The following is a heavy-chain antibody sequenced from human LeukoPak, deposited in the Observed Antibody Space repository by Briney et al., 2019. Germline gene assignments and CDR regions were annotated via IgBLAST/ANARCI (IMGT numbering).Heavy chain of an antibody. Sequence: SETLSLTCTVSGASITSFHWTWIRQPAGKGLEWIGRIYTSGSTNYNPSLKSRVTMSVDTSKNQFSLKLSSVTAADTAVYYCARGGAPVAGLHFDYWGQGTLVTVSS. CDR1: GASITSFH. J-gene: IGHJ4*02. V-gene: IGHV4-4*07. CDR2: IYTSGST. D-gene: IGHD6-19*01. CDR3: ARGGAPVAGLHFDY.